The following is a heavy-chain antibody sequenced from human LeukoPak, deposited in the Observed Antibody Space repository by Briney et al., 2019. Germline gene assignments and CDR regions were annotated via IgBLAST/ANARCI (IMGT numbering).Heavy chain of an antibody. CDR3: ARGRFGEWDNWFDP. CDR2: INTNSGAT. CDR1: GYTFTGYY. Sequence: GASVKVSCKASGYTFTGYYIHWVRQAPGQGLEWMAWINTNSGATNYAQKFQGRVTMTRDASISTAYMELSRLTSDDTAVYFCARGRFGEWDNWFDPWGQGTLVTVSS. D-gene: IGHD3-10*01. J-gene: IGHJ5*02. V-gene: IGHV1-2*02.